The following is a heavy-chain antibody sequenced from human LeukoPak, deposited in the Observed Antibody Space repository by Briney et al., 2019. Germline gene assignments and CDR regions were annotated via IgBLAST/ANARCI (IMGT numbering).Heavy chain of an antibody. CDR1: GGSISSYY. V-gene: IGHV4-59*01. CDR2: IYYSGSA. D-gene: IGHD6-13*01. J-gene: IGHJ4*02. Sequence: ASETLSLTCTVSGGSISSYYWSWIRQPPGKGPEWIGYIYYSGSANYHPSLKSRVTISVDTSKNRFSLRLSSVTAADTAVYYCARVTGYMVEDYFDYWGQGTLVTVSS. CDR3: ARVTGYMVEDYFDY.